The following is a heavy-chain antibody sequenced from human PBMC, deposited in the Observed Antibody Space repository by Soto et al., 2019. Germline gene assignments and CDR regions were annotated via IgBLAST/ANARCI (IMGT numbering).Heavy chain of an antibody. Sequence: SVKVSCKASGGTFSSYAISWVRQAPGQGLEWMGGIIPIFGTANYAQKFQGRVTITADKSTSTAYMELSSLRSEDTAVYYCARDGTTVVSRYYHYGMDVWGQGTTVTVSS. CDR3: ARDGTTVVSRYYHYGMDV. V-gene: IGHV1-69*06. J-gene: IGHJ6*02. D-gene: IGHD4-17*01. CDR1: GGTFSSYA. CDR2: IIPIFGTA.